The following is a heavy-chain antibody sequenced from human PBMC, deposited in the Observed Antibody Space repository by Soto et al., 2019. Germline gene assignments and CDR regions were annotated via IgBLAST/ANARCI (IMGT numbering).Heavy chain of an antibody. CDR2: MNPNSGNT. J-gene: IGHJ3*02. D-gene: IGHD3-3*01. CDR3: ARAALYYDFWSGHYAFDI. V-gene: IGHV1-8*01. Sequence: ASVKVSCKASGYTFTSYDINWVRQATGQGLEWMGWMNPNSGNTGYAQKFQGRVTMTRNTSISTAYMELSSLRSEDTAVYYCARAALYYDFWSGHYAFDIWGQGTMVTVSS. CDR1: GYTFTSYD.